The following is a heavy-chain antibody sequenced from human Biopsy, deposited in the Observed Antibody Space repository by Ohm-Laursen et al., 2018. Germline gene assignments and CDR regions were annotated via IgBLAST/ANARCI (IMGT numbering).Heavy chain of an antibody. Sequence: GTLSLTCTVSGASVTSGSYYWSWIRQPPGKGLEWLGYISNIRSTNYNPSLKGRVTISVDTSKNHFSLKLTSVTAADTAVYYCARESALAGDFDSWGQGTLVTVSS. CDR2: ISNIRST. J-gene: IGHJ4*02. V-gene: IGHV4-61*01. D-gene: IGHD6-19*01. CDR1: GASVTSGSYY. CDR3: ARESALAGDFDS.